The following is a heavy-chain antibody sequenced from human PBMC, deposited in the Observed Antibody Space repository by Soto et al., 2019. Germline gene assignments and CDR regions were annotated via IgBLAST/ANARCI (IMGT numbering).Heavy chain of an antibody. CDR1: GYTFATST. J-gene: IGHJ4*02. CDR2: IKAYSGNT. CDR3: AIADYGDDDY. D-gene: IGHD4-17*01. V-gene: IGHV1-18*01. Sequence: QLQLVQSGPEAKKPGASVKVSCKASGYTFATSTISWLRQAPGQGPEWMGWIKAYSGNTNYAQKLQGRLTMTTDTSTSTACMELRSLTTDDTAIYYCAIADYGDDDYWGQGTLVTVSS.